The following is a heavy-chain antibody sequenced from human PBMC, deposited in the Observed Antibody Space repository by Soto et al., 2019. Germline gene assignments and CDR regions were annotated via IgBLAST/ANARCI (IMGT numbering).Heavy chain of an antibody. D-gene: IGHD2-2*03. J-gene: IGHJ3*02. CDR3: TTDPSVDIVVVPATAFYI. CDR1: GFTFSNAW. CDR2: IKSKTDGGTT. Sequence: EVQLVESGGGLVKPGGSLRLSCAASGFTFSNAWMSWVRQAPGKGLEWVGRIKSKTDGGTTDYAAPVKGRFTILRDDSTNTLDLQMNSLQAEDTAVYYCTTDPSVDIVVVPATAFYIWGQGTMVTVSS. V-gene: IGHV3-15*01.